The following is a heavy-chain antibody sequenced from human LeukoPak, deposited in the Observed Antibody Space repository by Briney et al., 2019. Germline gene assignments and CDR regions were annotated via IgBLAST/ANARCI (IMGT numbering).Heavy chain of an antibody. CDR2: IDYSGGSS. CDR1: GFTLSSYE. J-gene: IGHJ4*02. CDR3: VRPELPGWSVLFDF. D-gene: IGHD2-15*01. Sequence: GGSLRLSCTVSGFTLSSYEMSWIRQAPGKGLEWVSSIDYSGGSSYYADSVKGRFTISRDDSKNSLYLQMNSLRAEDTAVYFCVRPELPGWSVLFDFWGQGTLVTVSS. V-gene: IGHV3-23*01.